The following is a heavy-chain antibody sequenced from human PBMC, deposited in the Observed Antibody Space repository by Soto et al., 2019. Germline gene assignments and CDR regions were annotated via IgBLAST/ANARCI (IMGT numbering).Heavy chain of an antibody. Sequence: QVQLVQSGAEVKKPGASVKVSCKASGYTFTGYYMHWVRQAPGQGHERMGLINPSGGSTSYAQKFQGRVTRTMDTSTSTVYMELSSLKSEDTAVYYCARVNHVFSPHDYGDINYLDCWGQGTLVTVPS. CDR2: INPSGGST. CDR3: ARVNHVFSPHDYGDINYLDC. D-gene: IGHD4-17*01. J-gene: IGHJ4*02. CDR1: GYTFTGYY. V-gene: IGHV1-46*03.